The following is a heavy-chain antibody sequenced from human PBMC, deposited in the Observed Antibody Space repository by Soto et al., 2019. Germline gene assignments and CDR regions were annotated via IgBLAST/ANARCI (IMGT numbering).Heavy chain of an antibody. V-gene: IGHV1-69*06. CDR2: IIPIFGTA. CDR3: ARALGYCSGGSCYFNGFDP. J-gene: IGHJ5*02. Sequence: QVQLVQSGAEVKKPGSSVKVSCKASGGTFSSYAISWVRQAPGQGLEWMGGIIPIFGTANYAQKFQGRVTITADKYTSTAYMELSSLRSEDTAVYYCARALGYCSGGSCYFNGFDPWGQGTLVTVSS. D-gene: IGHD2-15*01. CDR1: GGTFSSYA.